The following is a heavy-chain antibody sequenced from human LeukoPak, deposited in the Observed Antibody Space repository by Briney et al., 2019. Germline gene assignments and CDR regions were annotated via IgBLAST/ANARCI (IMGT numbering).Heavy chain of an antibody. CDR2: IYYSGGT. J-gene: IGHJ4*02. V-gene: IGHV4-59*01. Sequence: SETLSLTCTVSGGSISSYYWSWIRQPPGKGLEWIGYIYYSGGTNYNPSLKSRVTISVDTSKNQFSLKLSSVTAADTAVYYCARDSSSWRGPTYYFDYWGQGTLVTVSS. D-gene: IGHD6-13*01. CDR1: GGSISSYY. CDR3: ARDSSSWRGPTYYFDY.